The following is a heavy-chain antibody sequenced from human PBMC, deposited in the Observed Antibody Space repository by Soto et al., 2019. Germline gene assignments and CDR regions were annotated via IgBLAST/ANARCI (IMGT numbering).Heavy chain of an antibody. CDR1: GGSISSSNW. D-gene: IGHD1-26*01. V-gene: IGHV4-4*02. J-gene: IGHJ4*02. CDR3: ARIGVGATLGRAVGY. Sequence: QVQLQESGPGLVKPSGTLSLTCAVSGGSISSSNWWSWVRQPPGKGLEWIGEIYHSGSTNYNPSLKRRVTISVDKSKNQFSLKLSSVTAADTAVYYCARIGVGATLGRAVGYWGQGTLVTVSS. CDR2: IYHSGST.